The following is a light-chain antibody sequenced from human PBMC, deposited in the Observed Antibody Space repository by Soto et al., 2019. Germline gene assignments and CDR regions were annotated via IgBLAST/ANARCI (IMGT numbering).Light chain of an antibody. Sequence: QSVLTQPASVSGSPGQSITISCTGTSSDVGAYNYVSWYQQHPGKPPQLIIYEVSDRPSGVSNRFSGSKSGNTASLTISGLQAEDEAVYYCSSFAGSRVLVLGGGTKLTVL. V-gene: IGLV2-14*01. CDR2: EVS. CDR1: SSDVGAYNY. J-gene: IGLJ2*01. CDR3: SSFAGSRVLV.